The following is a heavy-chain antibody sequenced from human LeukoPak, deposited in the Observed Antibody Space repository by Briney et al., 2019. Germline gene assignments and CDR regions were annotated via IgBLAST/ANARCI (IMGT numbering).Heavy chain of an antibody. Sequence: GGSLRLSCAASGFTFSNYAMSWVRQAPGVGLEWVSAISGSGGSTYYADSVKGRFTISRDNSKNTLYLQMNSLRAEGTAVYYCARGFCGGGDCYSYDYWGQGTLVTVSS. J-gene: IGHJ4*02. V-gene: IGHV3-23*01. CDR1: GFTFSNYA. D-gene: IGHD2-21*02. CDR2: ISGSGGST. CDR3: ARGFCGGGDCYSYDY.